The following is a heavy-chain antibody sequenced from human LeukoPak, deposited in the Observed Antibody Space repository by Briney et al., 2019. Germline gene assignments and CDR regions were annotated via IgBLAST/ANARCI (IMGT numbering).Heavy chain of an antibody. CDR3: ARGIAAYRGDYFDY. CDR1: GVSISSSSYY. CDR2: IYYSGST. J-gene: IGHJ4*02. V-gene: IGHV4-39*07. D-gene: IGHD6-13*01. Sequence: SETLSLTCTVSGVSISSSSYYWGWIRQPPGKGLEWIGSIYYSGSTYYNPSLKSRVTISVDTSKNQFSLKLSSVTAADTAVYYCARGIAAYRGDYFDYWGQGTLVTVSS.